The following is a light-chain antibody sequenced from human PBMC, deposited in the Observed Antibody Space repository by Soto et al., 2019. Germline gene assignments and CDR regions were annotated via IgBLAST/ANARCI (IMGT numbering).Light chain of an antibody. CDR3: QQSSSSPIT. CDR2: DAS. V-gene: IGKV3-11*01. J-gene: IGKJ1*01. Sequence: EIVLTQSPATLSLYPGERATLSCRASQSVWTYLAWYQQKRGQAPRLLMYDASNRASGVPARFSGSGSGTDFTLTISSLEPEDFAVYYCQQSSSSPITFGQGTKVEIK. CDR1: QSVWTY.